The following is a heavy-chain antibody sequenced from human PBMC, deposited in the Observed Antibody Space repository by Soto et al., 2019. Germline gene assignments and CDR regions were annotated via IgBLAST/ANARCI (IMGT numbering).Heavy chain of an antibody. CDR2: ISSNGGST. D-gene: IGHD2-2*01. CDR1: GFTFTNYA. CDR3: VARYCSTTTCYQVDY. Sequence: PGGSLRLSCLASGFTFTNYAIHWIRQTPGKGLEYVSAISSNGGSTYYADSVEGRFTISRDNSKNTVFLQMSSLRTEDTAVYYCVARYCSTTTCYQVDYWGQGTLVTVSS. V-gene: IGHV3-64D*06. J-gene: IGHJ4*02.